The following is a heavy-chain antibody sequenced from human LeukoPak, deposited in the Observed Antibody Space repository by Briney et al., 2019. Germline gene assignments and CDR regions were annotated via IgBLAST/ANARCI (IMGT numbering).Heavy chain of an antibody. CDR1: GGSISSSTYY. J-gene: IGHJ4*02. V-gene: IGHV4-39*01. CDR3: ARQSRSGGPGDY. Sequence: SETLSLTCTVSGGSISSSTYYWGWIRQPPGKGLEWIGSPYYSGSTYYNPSLKSRVTISVDTSKNQFSLKLSSVTAADTAVYFCARQSRSGGPGDYWGQGTLVTVSS. CDR2: PYYSGST. D-gene: IGHD2-15*01.